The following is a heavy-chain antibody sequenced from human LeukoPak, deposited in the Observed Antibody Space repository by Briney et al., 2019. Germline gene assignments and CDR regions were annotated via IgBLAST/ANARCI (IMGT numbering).Heavy chain of an antibody. V-gene: IGHV3-43*02. J-gene: IGHJ4*02. CDR2: ISGDGGST. CDR1: GFTFDDYA. D-gene: IGHD3-3*01. Sequence: AGGSLRLSCAASGFTFDDYAMHWVRQAPGKGLEWVSLISGDGGSTYYADSVKGRFTISRDNSKNSLYLQMNSLRTEDTALYYCGKGSKRRCTIFGVVSCIPEYYFDYWGQGTLVTVSS. CDR3: GKGSKRRCTIFGVVSCIPEYYFDY.